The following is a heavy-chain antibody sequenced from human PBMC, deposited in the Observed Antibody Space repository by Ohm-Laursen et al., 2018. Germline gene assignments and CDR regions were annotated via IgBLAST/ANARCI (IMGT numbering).Heavy chain of an antibody. CDR2: IYSGCDM. CDR1: GFTISNNY. D-gene: IGHD1-26*01. CDR3: ARDVPGIVASRGGG. J-gene: IGHJ4*02. V-gene: IGHV3-53*01. Sequence: SLRLSCTASGFTISNNYMNWVRQAPGKGLEWVSLIYSGCDMFYADSGKGRFTISRDKSKNTLYLQMNSLRVEDTAMYFFARDVPGIVASRGGGWGQGALVTVSS.